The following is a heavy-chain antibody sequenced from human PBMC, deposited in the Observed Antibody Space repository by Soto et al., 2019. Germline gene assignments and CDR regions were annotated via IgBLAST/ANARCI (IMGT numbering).Heavy chain of an antibody. CDR2: IYYSGST. CDR3: ARGIHDYGDPFDY. V-gene: IGHV4-31*03. D-gene: IGHD4-17*01. J-gene: IGHJ4*02. CDR1: GGSISSGGYY. Sequence: PSETLSLTCTVSGGSISSGGYYWSWIRQHPGKGLEWIGYIYYSGSTYYNPSLKSRVTISVDTSKNQFSLKLSSVTAADTAVYYCARGIHDYGDPFDYWGQGTLVTSPQ.